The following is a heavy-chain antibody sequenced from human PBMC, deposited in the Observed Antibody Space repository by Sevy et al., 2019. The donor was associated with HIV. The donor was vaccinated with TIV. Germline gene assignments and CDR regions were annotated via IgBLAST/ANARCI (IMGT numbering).Heavy chain of an antibody. J-gene: IGHJ4*02. Sequence: GGSLRLSCVTSGFTFSTYGMSWVRQTPGKGLEWVSAIGCSADYTYYADSVKGRFTISRDNSKNTLYLQMNGLRAEDTAVCYSAEEVCVEWYSDYWGQGTLVTVSS. D-gene: IGHD1-26*01. V-gene: IGHV3-23*01. CDR1: GFTFSTYG. CDR2: IGCSADYT. CDR3: AEEVCVEWYSDY.